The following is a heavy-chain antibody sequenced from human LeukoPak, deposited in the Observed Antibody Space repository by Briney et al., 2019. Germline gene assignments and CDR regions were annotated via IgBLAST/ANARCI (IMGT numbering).Heavy chain of an antibody. J-gene: IGHJ4*02. CDR3: ARDKIVGPTTLDY. CDR1: GFTFSGYW. Sequence: GGSLRLSCAASGFTFSGYWMSWVRQTPEKGLEWVANIKQDGYEKYYVDSVKGRFAISRDNAKNSLYLQMNSLRADDTAIYYCARDKIVGPTTLDYWGQGTLVTVSS. CDR2: IKQDGYEK. D-gene: IGHD1-26*01. V-gene: IGHV3-7*01.